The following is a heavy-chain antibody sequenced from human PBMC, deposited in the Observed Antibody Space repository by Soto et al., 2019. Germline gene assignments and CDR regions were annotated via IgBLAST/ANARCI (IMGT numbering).Heavy chain of an antibody. CDR1: GGSISSSSYY. CDR2: IYYSGST. CDR3: ARHRPGLGYYMDV. J-gene: IGHJ6*03. V-gene: IGHV4-39*01. Sequence: QLQLQESGPGLVKPSETLSLTCPVSGGSISSSSYYWGWIRQPPGKGLEWIGSIYYSGSTYYNPSLKSRVTISVDTSKNQFSLKLSSVTAADTAVYYCARHRPGLGYYMDVWGKGTTVTVSS. D-gene: IGHD3-22*01.